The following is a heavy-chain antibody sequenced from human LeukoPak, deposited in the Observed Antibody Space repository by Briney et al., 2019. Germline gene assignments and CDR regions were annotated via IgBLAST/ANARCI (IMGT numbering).Heavy chain of an antibody. CDR3: ANDDYGEDFDY. V-gene: IGHV3-23*01. Sequence: GGSLRLSCAASGFTFSSYAMSWVRQAPGKWLEWVSAISGSGGSTYYADSVKGRFTISRDNSKNTLYLQMNSPRAEDTAVYYCANDDYGEDFDYWGQGTLVTVSS. CDR2: ISGSGGST. CDR1: GFTFSSYA. D-gene: IGHD4-17*01. J-gene: IGHJ4*02.